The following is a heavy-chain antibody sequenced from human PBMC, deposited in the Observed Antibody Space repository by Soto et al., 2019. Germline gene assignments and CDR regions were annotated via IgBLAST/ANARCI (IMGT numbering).Heavy chain of an antibody. D-gene: IGHD3-22*01. CDR3: ARPLRDRNYYYGMAV. CDR2: TIPMFGTP. Sequence: QVQLVQSGAEMQQPGASVRVSCKASGGTFSKYAFSWVRQAPGQGLEWLGGTIPMFGTPNYAQKFQGRVAISADESTATVYMELSSLRSDDTAGYFGARPLRDRNYYYGMAVWGQGTPVTVSS. CDR1: GGTFSKYA. V-gene: IGHV1-69*01. J-gene: IGHJ6*02.